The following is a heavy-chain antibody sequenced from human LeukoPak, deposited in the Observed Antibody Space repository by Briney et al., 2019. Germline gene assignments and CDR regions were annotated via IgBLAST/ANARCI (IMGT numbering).Heavy chain of an antibody. CDR2: ISGSGGST. J-gene: IGHJ4*02. CDR3: AKGAYYYDSSGYYYYFDY. Sequence: PGGSLRLSCAASGLTFSSYAMSWVRQAPGKGLEWVSAISGSGGSTYYADSVKGRFTISRDNSKNTLYLQMNSLRAEDTAVYYCAKGAYYYDSSGYYYYFDYWGQGTLVTVSS. V-gene: IGHV3-23*01. CDR1: GLTFSSYA. D-gene: IGHD3-22*01.